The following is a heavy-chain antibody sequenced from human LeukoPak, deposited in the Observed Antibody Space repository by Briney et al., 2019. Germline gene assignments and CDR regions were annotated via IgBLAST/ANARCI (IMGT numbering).Heavy chain of an antibody. CDR1: GGTFSTYA. J-gene: IGHJ4*02. V-gene: IGHV1-69*01. CDR3: ARSQSGSYEFDY. D-gene: IGHD1-26*01. CDR2: IIPIFGTT. Sequence: SVKVSCKASGGTFSTYAISRVRQAPGQGLEWMGGIIPIFGTTNFAQKFQGRVTITADESTSTAYMELSSLRSEDTAVYYCARSQSGSYEFDYWGQGTLVTVSS.